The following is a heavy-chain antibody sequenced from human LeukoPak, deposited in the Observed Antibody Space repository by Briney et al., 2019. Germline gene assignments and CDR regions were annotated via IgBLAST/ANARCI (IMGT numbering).Heavy chain of an antibody. D-gene: IGHD3-9*01. CDR3: ARVRPHYDILTGYYLPYYYYMDV. J-gene: IGHJ6*03. Sequence: SETLSLTCTVSGGSISSYYWGWIRQPAGKGLEWIGRIYTSGSTNYNPSLKSRVTMSVDTSKNQFSLKQRSVTAADTAVYYCARVRPHYDILTGYYLPYYYYMDVWGKGTTVTVSS. CDR2: IYTSGST. CDR1: GGSISSYY. V-gene: IGHV4-4*07.